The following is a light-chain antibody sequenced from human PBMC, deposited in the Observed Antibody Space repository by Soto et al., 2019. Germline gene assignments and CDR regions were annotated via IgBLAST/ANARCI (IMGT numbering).Light chain of an antibody. V-gene: IGKV1-5*02. Sequence: IQMTQSPSTLPASVGDRVTIICRASQSISNWVAWYQQKPGTAPKVLIYHASNLQSGVPSRSSGSGSGTEFTLTISSLQPDDFATYYCQQYNSYSFGQGTKVDI. CDR1: QSISNW. J-gene: IGKJ1*01. CDR2: HAS. CDR3: QQYNSYS.